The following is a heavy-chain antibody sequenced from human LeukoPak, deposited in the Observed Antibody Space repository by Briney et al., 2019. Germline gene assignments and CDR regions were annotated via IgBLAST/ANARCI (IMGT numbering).Heavy chain of an antibody. D-gene: IGHD4-23*01. V-gene: IGHV3-33*05. CDR1: GFTFSNYG. CDR3: AREKRFHRWAFDI. CDR2: ISYGGSNK. J-gene: IGHJ3*02. Sequence: GGSLRLSCAASGFTFSNYGMNWVRQAPGKGLEWVAVISYGGSNKYYADSVKGRFTISRDNSKNTLYLQMNSLRAEDTAVYYCAREKRFHRWAFDIWGQGTMVTVSS.